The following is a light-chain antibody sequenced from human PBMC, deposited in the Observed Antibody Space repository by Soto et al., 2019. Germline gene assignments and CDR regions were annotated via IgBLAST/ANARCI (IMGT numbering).Light chain of an antibody. J-gene: IGKJ4*01. CDR1: QSVSSD. CDR3: QQYNIWSLT. Sequence: EIVMTQSPATLSVSPGERATLSCRASQSVSSDLAWYQQKPGQAPRLLIYGASTRATGIPARFSGSGFETEFTLTISSLQSEDLAVYYCQQYNIWSLTFGGGTNVEI. V-gene: IGKV3-15*01. CDR2: GAS.